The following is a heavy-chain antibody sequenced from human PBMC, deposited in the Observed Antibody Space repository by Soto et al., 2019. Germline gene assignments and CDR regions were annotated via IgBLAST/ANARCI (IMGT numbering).Heavy chain of an antibody. CDR2: IYYNGDT. J-gene: IGHJ4*02. CDR3: ASGRYLLTYYYDSSGPIFDY. Sequence: SETLSLTCTVSGGSISSGGYYWSWIRQHPGKGLEWIGYIYYNGDTYYNPSLKSRVTISVDTSKNQFSLKLSSVTAADTAVYYCASGRYLLTYYYDSSGPIFDYWGQGTLVTVSS. D-gene: IGHD3-22*01. CDR1: GGSISSGGYY. V-gene: IGHV4-30-4*08.